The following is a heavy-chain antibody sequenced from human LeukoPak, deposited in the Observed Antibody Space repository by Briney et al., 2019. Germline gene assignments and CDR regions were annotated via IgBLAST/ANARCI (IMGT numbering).Heavy chain of an antibody. Sequence: PGGSLRLSCAASGFTFSSYAMHWVRQAPGKGLEWVAVISYDGSNKYYADSVKGRFTISRDNSKNTLYLQMDSLRADDAAVYYCARVAGYCSGGSCYRSYFFDFWGQGTLVIVSS. V-gene: IGHV3-30-3*01. D-gene: IGHD2-15*01. CDR1: GFTFSSYA. CDR3: ARVAGYCSGGSCYRSYFFDF. J-gene: IGHJ4*02. CDR2: ISYDGSNK.